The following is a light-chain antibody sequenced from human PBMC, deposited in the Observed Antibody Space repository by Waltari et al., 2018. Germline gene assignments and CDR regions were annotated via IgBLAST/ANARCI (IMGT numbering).Light chain of an antibody. V-gene: IGKV3-15*01. CDR3: QHYKIRPLT. CDR2: GAS. CDR1: ESVGTT. J-gene: IGKJ4*01. Sequence: EIVMTQSPATLSVSPGETATLSCRASESVGTTLAWYQQKPGLAPRLLIYGASTRATGAPARFTGSGSWTEFTLTISSLQTEDFGVYFCQHYKIRPLTFGGGTKVEI.